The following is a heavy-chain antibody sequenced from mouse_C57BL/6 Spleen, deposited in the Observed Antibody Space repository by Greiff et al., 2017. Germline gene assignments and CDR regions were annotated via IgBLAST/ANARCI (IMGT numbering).Heavy chain of an antibody. Sequence: QVQLQQSGAELVKPGASVKISCKASGYAFSSYWMNWVKQRPGKGLEWIGQIYPGDGDTNYNGKFKGKATLTADKSSSTAYMQLSSLTSEDSAVYFCARTDYDVVPFAYWGQGTLVTVSA. CDR3: ARTDYDVVPFAY. V-gene: IGHV1-80*01. J-gene: IGHJ3*01. CDR2: IYPGDGDT. CDR1: GYAFSSYW. D-gene: IGHD2-4*01.